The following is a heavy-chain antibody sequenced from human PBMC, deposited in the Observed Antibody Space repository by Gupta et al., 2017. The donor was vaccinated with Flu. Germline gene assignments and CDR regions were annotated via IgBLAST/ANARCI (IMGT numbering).Heavy chain of an antibody. CDR2: IWSNGNNK. Sequence: VRKAQGKGREWVAVIWSNGNNKYYADSVGGRFTFSRDNSKNTMYLQMSSLRVEDTAVYYCVRERGPFDGFDIWGQGTMVTVSS. D-gene: IGHD3-10*01. CDR3: VRERGPFDGFDI. J-gene: IGHJ3*02. V-gene: IGHV3-33*01.